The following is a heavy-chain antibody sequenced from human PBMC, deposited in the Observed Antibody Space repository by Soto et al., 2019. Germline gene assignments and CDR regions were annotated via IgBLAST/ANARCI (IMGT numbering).Heavy chain of an antibody. CDR3: ARGAWDNGAYYFFDF. CDR1: GGSFSDYY. J-gene: IGHJ4*02. V-gene: IGHV4-34*01. CDR2: INLNGYT. D-gene: IGHD2-8*01. Sequence: SETLSLTCAVYGGSFSDYYRTWIRQSPERGLEWVGEINLNGYTKYSPSLQSRVTLSVDTTKKQVSLRLSSVTAADTAVYYCARGAWDNGAYYFFDFWGQGIQVTVSS.